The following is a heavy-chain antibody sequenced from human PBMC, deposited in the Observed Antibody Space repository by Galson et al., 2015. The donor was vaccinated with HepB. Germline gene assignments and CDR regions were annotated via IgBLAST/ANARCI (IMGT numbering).Heavy chain of an antibody. V-gene: IGHV3-30-3*01. CDR1: GFTFSTYA. Sequence: LRLSCAASGFTFSTYAMNWVRQAPGKGLEWVAVISYDGTNKYYADSVKGRFTISRGNSKNTLYLQMNGLRVEDTAVYYCARAHSPPVATNLVVGYFDYWGQGTLVTVAA. CDR3: ARAHSPPVATNLVVGYFDY. J-gene: IGHJ4*02. D-gene: IGHD5-24*01. CDR2: ISYDGTNK.